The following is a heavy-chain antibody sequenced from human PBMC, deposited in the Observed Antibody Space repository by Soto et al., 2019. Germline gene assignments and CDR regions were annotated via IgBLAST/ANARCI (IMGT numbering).Heavy chain of an antibody. CDR3: ARPSGSYRYYFDY. J-gene: IGHJ4*02. D-gene: IGHD1-26*01. CDR2: IYHSGST. V-gene: IGHV4-30-2*01. Sequence: LSLTCAVSGGSISSGGYSWSWTRQPPGKGLEWIGYIYHSGSTYYNPSLKSRVTISVDRSKNQFSLKLSSVTAADTAVYYCARPSGSYRYYFDYWGQRTLVTVSS. CDR1: GGSISSGGYS.